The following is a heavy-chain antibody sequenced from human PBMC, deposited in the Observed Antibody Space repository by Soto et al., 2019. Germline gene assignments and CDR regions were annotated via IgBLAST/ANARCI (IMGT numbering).Heavy chain of an antibody. J-gene: IGHJ4*02. D-gene: IGHD4-17*01. CDR1: GFTFSSYG. V-gene: IGHV3-30*18. CDR3: AKDEGSADYGGNSGDY. CDR2: ISYDGSNK. Sequence: QVQLVESGGGVVQPGRSLRLSCAASGFTFSSYGMHWVRQAPGKGLEWVAVISYDGSNKYYADSVKGRFTISRDNSKNTVYLQMKSLRAEETAVYYCAKDEGSADYGGNSGDYWGQGTLVTVSS.